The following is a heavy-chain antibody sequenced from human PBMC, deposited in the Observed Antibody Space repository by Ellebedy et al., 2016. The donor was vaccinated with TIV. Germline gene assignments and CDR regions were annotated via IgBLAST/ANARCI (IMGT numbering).Heavy chain of an antibody. Sequence: GESLKISCAASGFTFSSYSMNWVRQAPGKGLEWVSYIDTSSSTIYYADSVKGRFTISRDNAKNSLYLQMTSLRDEDTAVYYCARGRGTMFGMVTYYWYFDLWGRGTLVTVSS. J-gene: IGHJ2*01. CDR1: GFTFSSYS. CDR2: IDTSSSTI. V-gene: IGHV3-48*02. D-gene: IGHD3-3*01. CDR3: ARGRGTMFGMVTYYWYFDL.